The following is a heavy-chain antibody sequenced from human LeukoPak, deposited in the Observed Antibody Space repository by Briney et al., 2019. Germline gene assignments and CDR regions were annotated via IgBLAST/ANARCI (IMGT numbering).Heavy chain of an antibody. CDR1: GYTFTGYY. J-gene: IGHJ6*02. V-gene: IGHV1-2*02. CDR2: INPNSGGT. Sequence: ASVKVSCKASGYTFTGYYMHWVRQAPGQGLEWMGWINPNSGGTNYAQKFQGRVTMTRDTSISTAYMELSRLRSDDTAVYYCARDSLYYYGMDVWGQGTTVTVFS. CDR3: ARDSLYYYGMDV.